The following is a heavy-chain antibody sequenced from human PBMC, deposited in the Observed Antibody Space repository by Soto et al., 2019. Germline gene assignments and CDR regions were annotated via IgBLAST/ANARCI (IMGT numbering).Heavy chain of an antibody. V-gene: IGHV4-31*03. CDR2: IYYSGST. J-gene: IGHJ4*02. CDR3: AVRVLSYYGSAEYYFDY. Sequence: SETLSLTCTVSGGSISSGGYYWSWIRQHPGKGLEWIGYIYYSGSTYYNPSLKSRVTISVDTSKNQFSLKLSSVTAADTAVYYCAVRVLSYYGSAEYYFDYWGQGTLVTVSS. CDR1: GGSISSGGYY. D-gene: IGHD3-10*01.